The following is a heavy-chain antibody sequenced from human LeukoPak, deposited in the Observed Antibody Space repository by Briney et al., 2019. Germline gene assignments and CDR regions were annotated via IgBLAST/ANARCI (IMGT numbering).Heavy chain of an antibody. CDR1: GGSFSGYY. Sequence: KASETLSLTCAVYGGSFSGYYWSWIRQPPGKGLEWIGEINHSGSTNYNPSLKSRVTISVDTSKNQFSLKLSSVTAADTAVYYCARVEAWYNWNDDWFDPWGQGTLVTVSP. J-gene: IGHJ5*02. CDR3: ARVEAWYNWNDDWFDP. D-gene: IGHD1-1*01. CDR2: INHSGST. V-gene: IGHV4-34*01.